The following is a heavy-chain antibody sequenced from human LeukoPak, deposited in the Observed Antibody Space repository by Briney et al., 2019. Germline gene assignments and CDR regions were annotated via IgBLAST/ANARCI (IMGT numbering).Heavy chain of an antibody. CDR1: GGSISSSSYY. D-gene: IGHD4-23*01. Sequence: SETLSLTCTVSGGSISSSSYYWGWIRQPPGKGLEWIGSIYYTGSVYYNPSLKSRVTISVDTSKNQFSLNLSSVTAADTGVYYCASGIRWDDAFDIWGQGTMVTVSS. CDR3: ASGIRWDDAFDI. V-gene: IGHV4-39*07. J-gene: IGHJ3*02. CDR2: IYYTGSV.